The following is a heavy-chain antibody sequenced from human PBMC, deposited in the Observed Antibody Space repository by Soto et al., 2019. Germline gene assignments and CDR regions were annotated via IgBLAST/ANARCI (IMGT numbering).Heavy chain of an antibody. CDR1: GFTFSSYA. V-gene: IGHV3-30-3*01. D-gene: IGHD3-22*01. CDR2: ISYDGSNK. CDR3: ARVGGYYYYSSGYLGESDY. J-gene: IGHJ4*02. Sequence: QVQLVESGGGVVQPGRSLRLSCAASGFTFSSYAMHWVRQAPGKGLEWVAVISYDGSNKYYADSVKGRFTISRDNSKNTVYLQMNSLRAEETAVYYCARVGGYYYYSSGYLGESDYWGQGSLVTVSS.